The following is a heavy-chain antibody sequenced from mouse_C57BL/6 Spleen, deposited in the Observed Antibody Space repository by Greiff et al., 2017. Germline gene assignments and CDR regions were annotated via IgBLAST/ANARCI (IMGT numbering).Heavy chain of an antibody. CDR3: TGIDYYGSSYYAMDY. CDR2: IRLKSDNYAT. V-gene: IGHV6-3*01. J-gene: IGHJ4*01. D-gene: IGHD1-1*01. Sequence: EVKLVESGGGLVQPGGSMKLSCVASGFTFSNYWMNWVRQSPEKGLEWVAQIRLKSDNYATHYAESVKGRFTISRDDSKSSVYLQMNNLRAEDTGIYYCTGIDYYGSSYYAMDYWGQGTSVTVSS. CDR1: GFTFSNYW.